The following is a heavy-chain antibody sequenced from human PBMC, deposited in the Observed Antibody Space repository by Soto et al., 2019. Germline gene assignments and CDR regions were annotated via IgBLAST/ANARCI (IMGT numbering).Heavy chain of an antibody. CDR1: GGSISSGGYY. CDR3: ARGVLEEFRDDY. J-gene: IGHJ4*02. Sequence: QVQLQESGPGLVKPSQTLSLTCTVSGGSISSGGYYWSWIRQPPGKGLEWIGYIYCSGSTYYNPSLKIRVTIAVDTSKNQCSLKLSSVTAADTAVYYCARGVLEEFRDDYWGQGTLVTVSS. CDR2: IYCSGST. V-gene: IGHV4-31*03. D-gene: IGHD3-16*01.